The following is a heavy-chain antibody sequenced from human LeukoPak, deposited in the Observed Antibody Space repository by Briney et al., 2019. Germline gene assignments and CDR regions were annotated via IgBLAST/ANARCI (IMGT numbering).Heavy chain of an antibody. J-gene: IGHJ6*03. D-gene: IGHD6-19*01. V-gene: IGHV5-51*01. Sequence: GESLKISCKGSGYSFSSYWIGRVRQMPGKGLEWMGIIYPGDSDTRYSPSFQGQVTISADKSISTAYLQWSSLKASDTAMYYCARRVAATTDYHYYYYMDVWGKGTTVTVSS. CDR2: IYPGDSDT. CDR3: ARRVAATTDYHYYYYMDV. CDR1: GYSFSSYW.